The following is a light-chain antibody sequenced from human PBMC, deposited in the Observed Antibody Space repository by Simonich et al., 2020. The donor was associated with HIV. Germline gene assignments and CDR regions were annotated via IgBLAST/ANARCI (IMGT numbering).Light chain of an antibody. CDR2: AAS. CDR3: QQSYTTPRA. V-gene: IGKV1-9*01. J-gene: IGKJ1*01. Sequence: IQLTQSPSFLSASVGDRVTITCRASQGISSYLAWYQQKPGKAPKLLIYAASTLQSGVPSRFSGSGSGTEFTLTISSLQPEDFATYYCQQSYTTPRAFGQGTKVEIK. CDR1: QGISSY.